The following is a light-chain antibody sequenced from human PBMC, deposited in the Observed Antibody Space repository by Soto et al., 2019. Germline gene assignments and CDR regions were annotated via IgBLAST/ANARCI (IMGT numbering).Light chain of an antibody. CDR1: QDIADY. J-gene: IGKJ1*01. V-gene: IGKV1-27*01. CDR3: QNYNSAPWT. CDR2: VAS. Sequence: IQMTQSPSSLSASVGDRVTITCRASQDIADYLAWYQQKPGQFPNLLIYVASTLQSGVPSRFSGSGSGTDFTLTITGLQPEDVATYYCQNYNSAPWTFGQGTKVEIK.